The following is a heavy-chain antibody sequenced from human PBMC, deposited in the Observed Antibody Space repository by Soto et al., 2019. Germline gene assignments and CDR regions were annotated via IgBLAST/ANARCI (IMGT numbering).Heavy chain of an antibody. V-gene: IGHV1-69*01. J-gene: IGHJ3*02. CDR3: ARGVAPGQTADPYAFDI. Sequence: QAQLVQSGAEVRKPGSSVRVSCRASGGPFTRYAVSWVRQAPGQGLECIGGITPIAETTNYAQKFRGRLSITADESTDTVHMELRRLTSDDTAVYFCARGVAPGQTADPYAFDIWGQGSRVTVSS. D-gene: IGHD3-3*01. CDR1: GGPFTRYA. CDR2: ITPIAETT.